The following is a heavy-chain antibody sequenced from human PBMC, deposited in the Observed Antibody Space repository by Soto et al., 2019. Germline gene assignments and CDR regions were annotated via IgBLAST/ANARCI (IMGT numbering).Heavy chain of an antibody. D-gene: IGHD3-3*01. Sequence: QITLKESGPTLVKPTQTLTLTCTFSGFSLSTSGVGVGWIRQAPGKALEWLALISWDDDKRHSPSLKSRVTITKHTSKNQVFLTMSNMDTVDTATYYFALDHYDSRTRCGPWGQGTVVTVSS. CDR1: GFSLSTSGVG. J-gene: IGHJ5*02. CDR2: ISWDDDK. V-gene: IGHV2-5*02. CDR3: ALDHYDSRTRCGP.